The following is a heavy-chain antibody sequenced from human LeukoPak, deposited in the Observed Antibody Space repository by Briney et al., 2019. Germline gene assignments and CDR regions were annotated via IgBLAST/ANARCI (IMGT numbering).Heavy chain of an antibody. D-gene: IGHD3-22*01. Sequence: PGGSLRLSCAASGFTFSSYSMNWVRQAPGKGLEWVSSISSSSSSIYYTDSVKGRFTISRDNAKNSLYPQMNSLRVEDTAVYYCARDTYSRLDYWGQGTLVTVSS. CDR2: ISSSSSSI. J-gene: IGHJ4*02. V-gene: IGHV3-21*01. CDR1: GFTFSSYS. CDR3: ARDTYSRLDY.